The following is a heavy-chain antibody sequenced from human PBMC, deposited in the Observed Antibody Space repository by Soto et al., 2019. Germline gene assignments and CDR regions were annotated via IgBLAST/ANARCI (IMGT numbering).Heavy chain of an antibody. D-gene: IGHD6-6*01. Sequence: ASVKVSCKVSGYTFTSYGISWVRQAPGQGLEWMGWIGVYNNNRNYAQKVQGRVTMTTDTSTSTSYMELRSLISDDTAVYYCARDQLGARGDYCGQGTLVTVSS. V-gene: IGHV1-18*04. CDR3: ARDQLGARGDY. J-gene: IGHJ4*02. CDR1: GYTFTSYG. CDR2: IGVYNNNR.